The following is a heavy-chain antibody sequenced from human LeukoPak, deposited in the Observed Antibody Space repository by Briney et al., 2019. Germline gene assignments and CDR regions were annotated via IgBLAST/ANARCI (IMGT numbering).Heavy chain of an antibody. V-gene: IGHV4-31*03. Sequence: SETLSLTCTVSGGSISSGGFYWSWIHQHPGKGLEWIGYIYYSGSTYYNPSLESRVTISVDTSKDQFSLELSSVTAADTAVYYCARDRDGYNYLDYWGQGTLVTVSS. CDR1: GGSISSGGFY. D-gene: IGHD5-24*01. J-gene: IGHJ4*02. CDR2: IYYSGST. CDR3: ARDRDGYNYLDY.